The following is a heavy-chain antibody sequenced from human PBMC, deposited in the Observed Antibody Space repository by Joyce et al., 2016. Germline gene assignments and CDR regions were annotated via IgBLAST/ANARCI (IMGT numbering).Heavy chain of an antibody. D-gene: IGHD6-6*01. Sequence: QVQLVQSGAEVRKPGSSVKVSCKASGDTLSNHAINWVRQAPGQGLEWMGGIIPISGIVKKGQRFQGRGTITADESTSTAYMELSGLRLEDAAVYYCARGLPYSTSYFDFWGQGSLVTVSS. CDR1: GDTLSNHA. CDR3: ARGLPYSTSYFDF. J-gene: IGHJ4*02. V-gene: IGHV1-69*01. CDR2: IIPISGIV.